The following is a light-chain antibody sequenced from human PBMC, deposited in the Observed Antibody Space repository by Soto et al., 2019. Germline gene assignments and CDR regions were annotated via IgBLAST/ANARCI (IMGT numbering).Light chain of an antibody. J-gene: IGKJ2*01. CDR3: QQYSGSPQT. V-gene: IGKV3-20*01. CDR1: ESVSSTY. CDR2: GAS. Sequence: DIVLTQSPGTLSLSLGERATLSCRASESVSSTYFAWHQQKPGQAPSLLIYGASSRPTEVPDRFSGSGSGTDFTLTISRLEPEDFAVYYCQQYSGSPQTFGQGTKLEIK.